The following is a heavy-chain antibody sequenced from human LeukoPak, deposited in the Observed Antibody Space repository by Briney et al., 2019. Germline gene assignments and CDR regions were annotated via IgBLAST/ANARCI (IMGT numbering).Heavy chain of an antibody. CDR1: GFTVSSNY. CDR3: ATPQGSSWDYYFDY. Sequence: PGGSLRLSCAASGFTVSSNYMSWVRQAPGKRLEWVSVIYSGGSTYYADSVKGRFTISRDNSKNTPYLQMNSLRAEDTAVYYCATPQGSSWDYYFDYWGQGTLVTVSS. J-gene: IGHJ4*02. D-gene: IGHD6-13*01. V-gene: IGHV3-66*01. CDR2: IYSGGST.